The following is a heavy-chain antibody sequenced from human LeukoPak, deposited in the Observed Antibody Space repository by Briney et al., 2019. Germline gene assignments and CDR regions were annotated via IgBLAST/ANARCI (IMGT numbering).Heavy chain of an antibody. J-gene: IGHJ5*02. D-gene: IGHD3-3*01. CDR2: IYHSGST. Sequence: PSETLSLTCTVSGYSISSGYYWGWIRQPPGKGLEWIGSIYHSGSTYYNPSLKSRVTISVDTSKNQFSLKLSSVTAADTAVYYCARGPYYDFWSGYYDRFDPWGQGTLVTVSS. CDR3: ARGPYYDFWSGYYDRFDP. V-gene: IGHV4-38-2*02. CDR1: GYSISSGYY.